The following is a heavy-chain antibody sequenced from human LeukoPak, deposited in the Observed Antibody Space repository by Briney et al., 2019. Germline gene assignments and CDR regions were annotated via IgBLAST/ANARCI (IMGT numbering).Heavy chain of an antibody. V-gene: IGHV4-61*02. D-gene: IGHD6-19*01. CDR3: ARERSSGWFEGYWFDP. CDR2: IYTSGST. J-gene: IGHJ5*02. Sequence: MTSQTLSLTCTVSGGSISSGSYYWSWIRQPAGKGLEWIGRIYTSGSTNYNPSLKSRVTISVDTSKNQFSLKLSSVTAADTAVYCCARERSSGWFEGYWFDPWGQGTLVTVSS. CDR1: GGSISSGSYY.